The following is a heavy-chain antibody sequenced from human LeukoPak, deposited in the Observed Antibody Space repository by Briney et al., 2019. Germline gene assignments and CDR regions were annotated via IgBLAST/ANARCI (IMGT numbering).Heavy chain of an antibody. CDR1: GYTFTGYY. CDR2: INPNSGDT. D-gene: IGHD2-21*02. Sequence: GASVKVSCKASGYTFTGYYMHWVRQAPGQGLEWMGWINPNSGDTYCAQKFQGRVTMTRDTSISTAYMELSRLRSDDTAVYYCAKSLKTDPQGNYWGQGTLVTVSS. CDR3: AKSLKTDPQGNY. J-gene: IGHJ4*02. V-gene: IGHV1-2*02.